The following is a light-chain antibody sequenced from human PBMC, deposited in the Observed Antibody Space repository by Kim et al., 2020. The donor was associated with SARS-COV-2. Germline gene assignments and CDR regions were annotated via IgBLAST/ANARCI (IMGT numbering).Light chain of an antibody. Sequence: SYELTQPPSVSVAPGKTATITCGGDNIESESVHWYQQKSGQAPVLVISYDSDRPSGIPERFSASNSGNTATLTISRLEAGDEADYYCQVWDTNSDQAVFGGGTKLTVL. V-gene: IGLV3-21*04. CDR3: QVWDTNSDQAV. CDR2: YDS. CDR1: NIESES. J-gene: IGLJ2*01.